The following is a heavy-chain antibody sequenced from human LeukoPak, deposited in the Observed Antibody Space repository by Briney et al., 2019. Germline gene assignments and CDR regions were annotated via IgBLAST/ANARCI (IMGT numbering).Heavy chain of an antibody. J-gene: IGHJ5*02. V-gene: IGHV3-15*01. CDR3: TTDQGSLGRFDP. Sequence: ETLSLTCAVYGGSFSGYYWSWVRQAPGKGLEWVGRIKSKTDGGTTDYAAPVKGRFTISRDDSKNTLYLQMNSLKTEDTAVYYCTTDQGSLGRFDPWGQGTLVTVSS. CDR2: IKSKTDGGTT. CDR1: GGSFSGYY.